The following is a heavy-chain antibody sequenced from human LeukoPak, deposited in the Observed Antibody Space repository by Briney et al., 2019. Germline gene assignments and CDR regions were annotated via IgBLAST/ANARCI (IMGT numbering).Heavy chain of an antibody. CDR3: ARVKGIVATTPPNFDY. Sequence: GRSLRLSCAASGLTFSSYSMNWVRQAPGKGLEWVSSISSSSSYIYYADSVKGRFTISRDNAKNSLYLQMNSLRAEDTAVYYCARVKGIVATTPPNFDYWGQGTLVTVSS. V-gene: IGHV3-21*01. CDR1: GLTFSSYS. J-gene: IGHJ4*02. CDR2: ISSSSSYI. D-gene: IGHD5-12*01.